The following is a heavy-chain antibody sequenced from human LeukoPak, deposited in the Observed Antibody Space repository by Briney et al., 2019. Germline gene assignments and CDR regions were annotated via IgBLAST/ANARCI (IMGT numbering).Heavy chain of an antibody. J-gene: IGHJ3*02. V-gene: IGHV4-39*07. D-gene: IGHD3-16*01. CDR3: ARDLIGGMGTIRAFDI. CDR1: GGSISSSSYY. CDR2: IYYSGST. Sequence: PSETLSLTCTVSGGSISSSSYYWGWIRQPPGKGLEWIGSIYYSGSTYYNPSLKSRVTMSVDTSKNQFSLKLSSVTAADTAVYYCARDLIGGMGTIRAFDIWGQGTMVTVSS.